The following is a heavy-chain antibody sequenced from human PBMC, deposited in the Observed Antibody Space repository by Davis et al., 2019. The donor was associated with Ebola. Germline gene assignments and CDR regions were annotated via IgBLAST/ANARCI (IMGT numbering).Heavy chain of an antibody. CDR2: INYSGNT. J-gene: IGHJ4*02. CDR3: ARRLGTGRPYFDY. V-gene: IGHV4-39*01. D-gene: IGHD7-27*01. CDR1: GGSISSGSYY. Sequence: MPSETLSLTCSVSGGSISSGSYYWGWIRQPPGKGLEWIGSINYSGNTFYNPSLKSRVTISVDTSKNQFSLKLTSVTAADTAVYYCARRLGTGRPYFDYWGQGTLVTVSS.